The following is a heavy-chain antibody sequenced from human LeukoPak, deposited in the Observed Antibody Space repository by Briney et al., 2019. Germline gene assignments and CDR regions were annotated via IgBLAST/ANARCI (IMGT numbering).Heavy chain of an antibody. CDR1: GYTFTSYG. Sequence: GASVKVSCKASGYTFTSYGISWVRQAPGQGLEWMGWINPNSGGTNYAQKFQGRVTMTRDTSISTAYMELSRLRSDDTAVYYCATHQAVAGTGFDYWGQGTLVTVSS. CDR2: INPNSGGT. J-gene: IGHJ4*02. D-gene: IGHD6-19*01. CDR3: ATHQAVAGTGFDY. V-gene: IGHV1-2*02.